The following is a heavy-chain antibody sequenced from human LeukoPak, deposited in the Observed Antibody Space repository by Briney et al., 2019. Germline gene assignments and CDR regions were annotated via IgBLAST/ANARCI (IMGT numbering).Heavy chain of an antibody. Sequence: SETLSLTCTVSGDSISNYYWSWIRQPAGKGLEWIGRIYTSGSTNYNPSLKSRVTMSVNTSKKQFSMKLSSVTAGDTAVYYCARAYYYGPLGWYFDLWGRGTLVTVSS. CDR2: IYTSGST. CDR3: ARAYYYGPLGWYFDL. CDR1: GDSISNYY. J-gene: IGHJ2*01. D-gene: IGHD3-10*01. V-gene: IGHV4-4*07.